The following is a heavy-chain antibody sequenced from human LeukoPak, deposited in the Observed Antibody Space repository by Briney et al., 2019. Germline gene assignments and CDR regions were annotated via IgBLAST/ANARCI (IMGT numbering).Heavy chain of an antibody. D-gene: IGHD4-11*01. Sequence: SETLSLTCTVSGGSISSYYWSWIRQPPGKGLEWIGYIYYSGSTYYNPSLKSRVTISVDTSKNQFSLKLSSVTAADTAVYYCARAKMTTVTIGYWGQGTLVTVSS. CDR3: ARAKMTTVTIGY. CDR2: IYYSGST. CDR1: GGSISSYY. V-gene: IGHV4-59*12. J-gene: IGHJ4*02.